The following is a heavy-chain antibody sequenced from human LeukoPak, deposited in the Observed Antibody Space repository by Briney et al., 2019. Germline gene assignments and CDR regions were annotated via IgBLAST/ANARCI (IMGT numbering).Heavy chain of an antibody. CDR1: GFTFSDYA. V-gene: IGHV3-64*01. Sequence: GGSLRLSCAASGFTFSDYAMHWVRQAPGKGLEYVSTISSNGGSTYYANSVRGRFAISRDNSKNKLYLQMGSLRGEDMAVYYCAKVSSFDSRSFDYWGQGTLVTVSS. CDR2: ISSNGGST. CDR3: AKVSSFDSRSFDY. J-gene: IGHJ4*02. D-gene: IGHD6-6*01.